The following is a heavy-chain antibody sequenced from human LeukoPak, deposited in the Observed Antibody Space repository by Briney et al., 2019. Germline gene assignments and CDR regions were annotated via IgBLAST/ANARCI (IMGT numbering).Heavy chain of an antibody. J-gene: IGHJ6*03. Sequence: GGSLRLSCAASGFTFSSYWMSCVRQAPGKGLEWVANIKQDGSEKYYVDSVKGRFTISRDNAKNSLYLQMNSLRAEDTAVYYCARAISYHDSSGYYSYYYMDVWGKGTTVTVSS. V-gene: IGHV3-7*01. CDR2: IKQDGSEK. CDR1: GFTFSSYW. CDR3: ARAISYHDSSGYYSYYYMDV. D-gene: IGHD3-22*01.